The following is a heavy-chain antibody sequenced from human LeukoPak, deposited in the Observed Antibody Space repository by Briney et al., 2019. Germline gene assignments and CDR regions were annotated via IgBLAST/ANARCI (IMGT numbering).Heavy chain of an antibody. Sequence: GMSLRLSCAASGFTFNSYAMHWVRQAPGKGLEWVAVISFDGSNKYYADSVKGRFTISRDNSKNTLYLQMNSLRAEDTAVYYCARVRLMTTVVTFVFDYWGQGTLVTVSS. CDR2: ISFDGSNK. D-gene: IGHD4-23*01. CDR1: GFTFNSYA. J-gene: IGHJ4*02. CDR3: ARVRLMTTVVTFVFDY. V-gene: IGHV3-30-3*01.